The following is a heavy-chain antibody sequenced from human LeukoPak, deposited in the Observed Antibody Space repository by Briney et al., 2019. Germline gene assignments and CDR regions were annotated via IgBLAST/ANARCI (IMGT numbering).Heavy chain of an antibody. Sequence: SETLSLTCAVYGGSFSGYYWSWIRQPPGKGLEWIREINHSGSTNYNPSLKSRVTISVDTSKNQFSLKLSSVTAADTAVYYCARETRYCSGGSCYSRWFDPWGQGTLVTVSS. D-gene: IGHD2-15*01. J-gene: IGHJ5*02. CDR3: ARETRYCSGGSCYSRWFDP. CDR2: INHSGST. V-gene: IGHV4-34*01. CDR1: GGSFSGYY.